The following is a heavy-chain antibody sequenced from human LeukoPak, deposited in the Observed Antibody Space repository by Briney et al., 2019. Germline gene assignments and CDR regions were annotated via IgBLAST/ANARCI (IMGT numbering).Heavy chain of an antibody. D-gene: IGHD4-17*01. J-gene: IGHJ4*02. CDR3: ARDYGVTDY. CDR1: GGSFSGYY. V-gene: IGHV4-34*01. CDR2: INHSGST. Sequence: SETLSLTCAVYGGSFSGYYWSWIRQPPGKGLEWIGEINHSGSTNYNPSLKSRVTISVDTSKNQFSLKLSSATAADTAVCYCARDYGVTDYWGQGTLVTVSS.